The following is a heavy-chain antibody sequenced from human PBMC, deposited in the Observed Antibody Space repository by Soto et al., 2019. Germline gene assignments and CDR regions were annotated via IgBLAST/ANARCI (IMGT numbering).Heavy chain of an antibody. J-gene: IGHJ4*02. Sequence: ETLSLTCTVSGGSISSYYWSWIRQPPGKGLEWIGYIYYSGSTNYNPSLKSRVTISVDTSKNQFSLKLSSVTAADTAVYYCARHTGYSGYDFGYWGQGTLVTVPQ. CDR3: ARHTGYSGYDFGY. V-gene: IGHV4-59*08. CDR1: GGSISSYY. D-gene: IGHD5-12*01. CDR2: IYYSGST.